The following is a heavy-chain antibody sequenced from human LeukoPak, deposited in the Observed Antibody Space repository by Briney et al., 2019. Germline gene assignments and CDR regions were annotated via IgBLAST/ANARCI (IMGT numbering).Heavy chain of an antibody. J-gene: IGHJ5*02. CDR3: ARYCSSTSCRAQNRDWFDP. CDR2: IYYSGST. V-gene: IGHV4-31*03. CDR1: GGSISSGGYY. D-gene: IGHD2-2*01. Sequence: SETLSLTCTVSGGSISSGGYYWSWIRQHPGKGLEWIGYIYYSGSTYYNPSLKSRVTISVDTSKNQFSLELSSVTAADTAVYYCARYCSSTSCRAQNRDWFDPWGQGALVIVSS.